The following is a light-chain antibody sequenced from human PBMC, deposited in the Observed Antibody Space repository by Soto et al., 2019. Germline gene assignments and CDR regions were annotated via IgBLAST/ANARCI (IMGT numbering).Light chain of an antibody. CDR3: QQRSNYAGVT. CDR2: DAS. V-gene: IGKV3-11*01. CDR1: QSVSSY. J-gene: IGKJ5*01. Sequence: EIVLTQSPATLSLSPGERATLSCRASQSVSSYLAWYQQKPGQAPRLLIYDASNRATGIPARFSGSGSGTDFTLTISSLEPEDFAVYYCQQRSNYAGVTFGQGTRLEIK.